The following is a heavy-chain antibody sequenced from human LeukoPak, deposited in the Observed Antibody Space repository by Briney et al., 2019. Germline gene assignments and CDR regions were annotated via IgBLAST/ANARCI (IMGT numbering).Heavy chain of an antibody. V-gene: IGHV3-30*04. J-gene: IGHJ4*02. CDR3: AREGDDIVVVPAAMPCYFDY. CDR2: TSYDGSNK. CDR1: GFTFSSHA. D-gene: IGHD2-2*01. Sequence: GGSLRLSCAASGFTFSSHAMHWVRQAPGKGLEWVAVTSYDGSNKYYADSVKGRFTISRDNSKNTLYLQMNSLRAEDTAVYYCAREGDDIVVVPAAMPCYFDYWGQGTLVTVSS.